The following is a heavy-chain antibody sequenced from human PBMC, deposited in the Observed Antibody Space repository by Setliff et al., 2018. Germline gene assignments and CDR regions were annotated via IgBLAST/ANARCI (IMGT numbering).Heavy chain of an antibody. Sequence: SETLSLTCAVYGGSFSGCYWSWIRQPPGKRLEWIGEIIHSGSTNYNPSLKSRVTISMDTSKNQFSLKLNSVTAADMAVYYCAREQWLDPPGYYYMDVWAKGTTVTVSS. CDR2: IIHSGST. D-gene: IGHD6-19*01. CDR1: GGSFSGCY. V-gene: IGHV4-34*12. J-gene: IGHJ6*03. CDR3: AREQWLDPPGYYYMDV.